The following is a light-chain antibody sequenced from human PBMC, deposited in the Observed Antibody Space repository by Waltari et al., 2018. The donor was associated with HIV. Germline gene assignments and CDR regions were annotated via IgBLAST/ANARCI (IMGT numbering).Light chain of an antibody. Sequence: QSALTQPASVSGSPGQSITIPCTGTRGDVGGYNFVSCYQKHPGNAPKLIIYNVNSRPSGVSIRFSGSRPANTASLTISGLQAEDEADYFCSSYTSSGPRYVLFGGGTRLTVL. V-gene: IGLV2-14*03. CDR2: NVN. CDR1: RGDVGGYNF. CDR3: SSYTSSGPRYVL. J-gene: IGLJ2*01.